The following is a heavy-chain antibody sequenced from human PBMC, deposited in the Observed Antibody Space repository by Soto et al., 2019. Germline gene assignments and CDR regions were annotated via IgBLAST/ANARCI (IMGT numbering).Heavy chain of an antibody. CDR2: ISSSSSYI. CDR3: ARETLRTYYDILTGNPPIFDYYGMDV. D-gene: IGHD3-9*01. Sequence: PGGSLRLSCAASGFTFSSYSMNWVRQAPGKGLGWVSSISSSSSYIYYADSVKGRFTISRANAKNSLYLQMNSMRAEDTAVYYCARETLRTYYDILTGNPPIFDYYGMDVWGQGTTVTVSS. V-gene: IGHV3-21*01. J-gene: IGHJ6*02. CDR1: GFTFSSYS.